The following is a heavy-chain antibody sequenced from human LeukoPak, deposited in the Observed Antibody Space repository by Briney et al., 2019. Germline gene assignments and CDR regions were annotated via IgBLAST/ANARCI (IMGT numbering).Heavy chain of an antibody. V-gene: IGHV3-48*01. CDR1: GFTFSSYW. Sequence: PGGSLRLSCAASGFTFSSYWMNWVRQAPGKGLEWVSYISSGSSSIYYADSVKGRLTISRDSAKNSLYLQMNSLRAEDTAVYYCARDLGLDYWGQGTLVTVSS. J-gene: IGHJ4*02. D-gene: IGHD1-26*01. CDR3: ARDLGLDY. CDR2: ISSGSSSI.